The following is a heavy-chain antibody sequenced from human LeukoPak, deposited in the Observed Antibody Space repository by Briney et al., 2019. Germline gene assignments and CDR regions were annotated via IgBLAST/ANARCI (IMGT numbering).Heavy chain of an antibody. J-gene: IGHJ4*02. Sequence: SETLSLTCTVSGGSISSGGYYWSWIRQPPGKGLEWIGYIYHSGSTYYNPSLKSRVTISVDRSKNQFSLKLSSVTAADTAVYYCATLRFLEWGPTYYFDYWGQGTLVTVSS. V-gene: IGHV4-30-2*01. CDR2: IYHSGST. CDR3: ATLRFLEWGPTYYFDY. D-gene: IGHD3-3*01. CDR1: GGSISSGGYY.